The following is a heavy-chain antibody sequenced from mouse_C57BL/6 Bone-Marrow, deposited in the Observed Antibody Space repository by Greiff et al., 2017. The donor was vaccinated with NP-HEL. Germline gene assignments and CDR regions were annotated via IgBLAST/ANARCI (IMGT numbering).Heavy chain of an antibody. J-gene: IGHJ1*03. CDR2: ISDGGSYT. Sequence: DVKLVESGGGLVKPGGSLKLSCAASGFTFSSYAMSWVRQTPEKRLEWVATISDGGSYTYYPDNVKGRFTISRDNAKNNLYLQMSHLKSEDTAMYYCASRLGYFDVWGTGTTVTVSS. CDR3: ASRLGYFDV. CDR1: GFTFSSYA. V-gene: IGHV5-4*03.